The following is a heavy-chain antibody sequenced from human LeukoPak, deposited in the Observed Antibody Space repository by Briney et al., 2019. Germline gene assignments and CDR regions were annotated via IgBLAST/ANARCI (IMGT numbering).Heavy chain of an antibody. Sequence: PSQTLSLICTVSGASISSGDYNWTWIRQPPGKGLEWIGYIYSSGSTYYNPSLKSRVSISVDTSKNHFSLQLTSVTAADTAVYYCATRFSGRPFDAWGQGTLVTVSS. CDR1: GASISSGDYN. V-gene: IGHV4-30-4*08. J-gene: IGHJ5*02. CDR2: IYSSGST. D-gene: IGHD1-26*01. CDR3: ATRFSGRPFDA.